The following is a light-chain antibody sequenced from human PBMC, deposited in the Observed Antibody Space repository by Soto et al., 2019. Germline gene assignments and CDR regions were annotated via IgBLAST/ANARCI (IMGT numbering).Light chain of an antibody. CDR2: AAS. J-gene: IGKJ1*01. Sequence: EILMTQTPATLSVSPGERATLSCRASQSVSSSYLAWYQQKPGQAPRLLIYAASSRATGIPDRFGGSGSGTDFTLTIRRLEPEDFAVYYCQQYGSSYPWTFGQGTKVDIK. V-gene: IGKV3-20*01. CDR1: QSVSSSY. CDR3: QQYGSSYPWT.